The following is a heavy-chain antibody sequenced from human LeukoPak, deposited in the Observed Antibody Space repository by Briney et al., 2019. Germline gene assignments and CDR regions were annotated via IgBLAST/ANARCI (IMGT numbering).Heavy chain of an antibody. V-gene: IGHV3-30*18. J-gene: IGHJ4*02. CDR3: ANILSSGWLSRLYSVFDY. CDR2: ISYDGSNK. Sequence: PGGSLRLSCAASGFTFSSYGMHWVRQAPGKGLEWVAVISYDGSNKYYADSVKGRFTISRDNSKNTLYLQMNSLRAEDTAVYYCANILSSGWLSRLYSVFDYWGQGTLVTVSS. D-gene: IGHD6-19*01. CDR1: GFTFSSYG.